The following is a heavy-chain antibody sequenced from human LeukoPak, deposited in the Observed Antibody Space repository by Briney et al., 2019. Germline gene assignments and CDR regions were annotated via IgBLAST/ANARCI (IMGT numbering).Heavy chain of an antibody. CDR2: IIPIFGTA. J-gene: IGHJ4*02. CDR3: ASTVWNYYDSSGYYYDY. D-gene: IGHD3-22*01. CDR1: GGTFSSYA. Sequence: GASVKVSCKASGGTFSSYAISWVRQAPGQGLEWMGGIIPIFGTANYAQKFQGRVTITADKSTSTAYMELSSLRSEDTAVYYCASTVWNYYDSSGYYYDYWGQGTLVTVSS. V-gene: IGHV1-69*06.